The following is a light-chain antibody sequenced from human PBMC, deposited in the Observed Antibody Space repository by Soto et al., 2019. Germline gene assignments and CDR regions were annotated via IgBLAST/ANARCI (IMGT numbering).Light chain of an antibody. CDR2: DAS. CDR1: QGVSTY. V-gene: IGKV3-11*01. J-gene: IGKJ5*01. CDR3: QQRSEWPIT. Sequence: EIVLTQSPGTLSLSPGESAALSCRASQGVSTYLAWYQQKFGQAPRLLIYDASHRATGIPARFSGSGSGTDFTLTISRLEPEDFAVYYCQQRSEWPITFGQGTRLEI.